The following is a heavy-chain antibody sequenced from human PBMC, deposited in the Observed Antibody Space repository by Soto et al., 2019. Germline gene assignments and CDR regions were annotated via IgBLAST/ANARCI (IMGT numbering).Heavy chain of an antibody. Sequence: SETLSLTCSVSGDSISSHYWSWIRQPPGKGLEWIGYISYSGSTNYNPSLKSRVTIFVHTSKNQLSLKLSSVTAADTAVYYCVRQIVVFTSAYYYYYGMDVWGQGTTVTVSS. V-gene: IGHV4-59*08. CDR1: GDSISSHY. J-gene: IGHJ6*02. CDR3: VRQIVVFTSAYYYYYGMDV. D-gene: IGHD2-15*01. CDR2: ISYSGST.